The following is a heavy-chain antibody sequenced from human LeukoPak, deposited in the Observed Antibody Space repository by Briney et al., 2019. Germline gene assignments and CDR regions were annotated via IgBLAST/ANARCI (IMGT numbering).Heavy chain of an antibody. D-gene: IGHD3-16*01. CDR3: ARGLPGGFDY. CDR2: MSGSDTGS. J-gene: IGHJ4*02. Sequence: GGSLRLSCVASGFTLSSYSMSWVRQAPGKGLEWVSAMSGSDTGSWYADSVKGRFTISRDTSKTTLYLQMNSLRAGDTAVYYCARGLPGGFDYWGQGTPVTVSS. CDR1: GFTLSSYS. V-gene: IGHV3-23*01.